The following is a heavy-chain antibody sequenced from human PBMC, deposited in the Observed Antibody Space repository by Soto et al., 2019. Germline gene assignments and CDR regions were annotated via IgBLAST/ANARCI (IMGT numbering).Heavy chain of an antibody. D-gene: IGHD5-18*01. Sequence: PSETLSLTCAVYGGSFSGYYWSWIRQPPGKGLEWIGEINHSGSTNYNPSLKSRVTISVDTSKNQFSLKLSSVTAADTAVYYCARAGPALQLWLQHYYYGMDVWGQGTTVTVSS. J-gene: IGHJ6*02. CDR3: ARAGPALQLWLQHYYYGMDV. CDR1: GGSFSGYY. V-gene: IGHV4-34*01. CDR2: INHSGST.